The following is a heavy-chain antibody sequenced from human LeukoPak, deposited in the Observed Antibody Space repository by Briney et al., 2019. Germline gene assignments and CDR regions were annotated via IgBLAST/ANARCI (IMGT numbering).Heavy chain of an antibody. Sequence: PGRPLRLSCAASGFTFDDYAMHWVRQAPGKGLEWVSGISWNSGSIGYADSVKGRFTISRDNAKNSLYLQMNSLRAEDTALYYCAKGDWGSGYSADFDYWGQGTLVTVSS. CDR2: ISWNSGSI. CDR3: AKGDWGSGYSADFDY. D-gene: IGHD3-22*01. CDR1: GFTFDDYA. J-gene: IGHJ4*02. V-gene: IGHV3-9*01.